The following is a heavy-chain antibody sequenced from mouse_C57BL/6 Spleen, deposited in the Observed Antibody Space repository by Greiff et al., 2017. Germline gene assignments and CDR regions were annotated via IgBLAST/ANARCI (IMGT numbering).Heavy chain of an antibody. CDR3: ARIYYDLPYAMDY. J-gene: IGHJ4*01. Sequence: VQLQQSGPELVKPGASVKIPCKASGYTFTDYNMDWVKQSHGKSLEWIGDINPNNGGTNYNQKFKGKATLTVDKSSSTAYMELRSLTSEDTAVYYCARIYYDLPYAMDYWGQGTSVTVSS. CDR1: GYTFTDYN. D-gene: IGHD2-4*01. V-gene: IGHV1-18*01. CDR2: INPNNGGT.